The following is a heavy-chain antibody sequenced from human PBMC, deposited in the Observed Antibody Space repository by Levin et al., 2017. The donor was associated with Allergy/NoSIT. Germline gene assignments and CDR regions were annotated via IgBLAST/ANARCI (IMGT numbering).Heavy chain of an antibody. V-gene: IGHV3-43*01. Sequence: PGGSLRLSCAASRFSFDGYSMSWVRQVPGKGLEWVSLISWDGSETHYADSVKGRFTISRDNIKNSLYLQMNSLRTEDTALYYCTKAYGGYDWWFDPWGQGTLVTVSS. D-gene: IGHD5-12*01. CDR1: RFSFDGYS. CDR2: ISWDGSET. CDR3: TKAYGGYDWWFDP. J-gene: IGHJ5*02.